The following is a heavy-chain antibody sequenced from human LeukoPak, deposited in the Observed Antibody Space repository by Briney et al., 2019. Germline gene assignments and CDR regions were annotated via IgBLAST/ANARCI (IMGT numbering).Heavy chain of an antibody. Sequence: SETLSLTCTVSGGSISSNSNYWAWIRQPPGRGLEWIGSISYGGSTYYSPSLESRVTISVDTSKNQFSLNLSSVTAADTAVYYCARQALRFFDHWGQGTLVTVSS. CDR2: ISYGGST. CDR3: ARQALRFFDH. V-gene: IGHV4-39*01. J-gene: IGHJ4*02. CDR1: GGSISSNSNY.